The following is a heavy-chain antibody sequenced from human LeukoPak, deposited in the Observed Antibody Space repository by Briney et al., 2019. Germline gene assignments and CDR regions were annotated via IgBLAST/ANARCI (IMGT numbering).Heavy chain of an antibody. J-gene: IGHJ6*03. CDR3: ARSGSGSYYNDYYYMDV. Sequence: GSLRLSCAASGFTFSGYWMSWVRQAPGKGLEWVANIKQDGSEKYYVDSVKGRFTISRDNAKNSLYLQMNSLRAEDTAVYYCARSGSGSYYNDYYYMDVWDKGTTVTISS. CDR2: IKQDGSEK. CDR1: GFTFSGYW. D-gene: IGHD3-10*01. V-gene: IGHV3-7*01.